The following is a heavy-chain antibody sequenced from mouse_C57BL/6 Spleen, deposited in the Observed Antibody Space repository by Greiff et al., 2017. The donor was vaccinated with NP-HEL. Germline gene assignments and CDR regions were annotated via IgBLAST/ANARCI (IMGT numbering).Heavy chain of an antibody. CDR1: GYTFTSYW. D-gene: IGHD1-1*01. CDR2: IHPSDSDT. Sequence: QVQLKQPGAELVKPGASVKVSCKASGYTFTSYWMHLVKQRPGQGLEWIGRIHPSDSDTNYNQKFMGKATLTADKSSSTAYMQLSSLTSEDSAVYFCARHYYGSSYAMDYWGQGTSVTVSS. J-gene: IGHJ4*01. CDR3: ARHYYGSSYAMDY. V-gene: IGHV1-74*01.